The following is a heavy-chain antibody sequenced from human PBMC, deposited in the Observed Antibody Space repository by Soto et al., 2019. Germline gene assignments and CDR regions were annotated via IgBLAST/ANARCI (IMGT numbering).Heavy chain of an antibody. CDR3: ATFAPPDSSYYYYGMDV. CDR2: IYYSGST. Sequence: SETLSLTCTVSGGSVSSGSYYWSWIRQPPGKGLEWIGYIYYSGSTNYNPSLKSRVTISVDTSKNQFSLKLSSVTAADTAVYYCATFAPPDSSYYYYGMDVWGQGTTVTVPS. D-gene: IGHD2-15*01. V-gene: IGHV4-61*01. J-gene: IGHJ6*02. CDR1: GGSVSSGSYY.